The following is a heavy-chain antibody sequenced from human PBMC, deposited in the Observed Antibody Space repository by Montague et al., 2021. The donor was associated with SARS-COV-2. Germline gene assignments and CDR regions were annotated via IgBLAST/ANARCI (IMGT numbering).Heavy chain of an antibody. CDR2: IYYSGST. CDR1: GGSSSSSSYY. Sequence: SETLSLTCAVYGGSSSSSSYYWGWIRQPPGKGLEWIGSIYYSGSTYYNPSLKSRVTISVDTSKNQFSLKLSSVTAADTAVYYCARQEYYYDSSGYGRMDWFDPWGQGTLVTVSS. D-gene: IGHD3-22*01. CDR3: ARQEYYYDSSGYGRMDWFDP. J-gene: IGHJ5*02. V-gene: IGHV4-39*01.